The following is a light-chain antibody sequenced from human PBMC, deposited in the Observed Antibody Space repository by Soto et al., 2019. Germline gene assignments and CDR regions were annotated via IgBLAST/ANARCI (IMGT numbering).Light chain of an antibody. CDR3: SSFTTSDTYV. J-gene: IGLJ1*01. CDR2: DVN. V-gene: IGLV2-18*02. CDR1: SADIGSYNR. Sequence: QSALTQPPSVSGSPGQSVTISCTGTSADIGSYNRVSWYQQPPGAAPKLMICDVNNRPSGVPERFSGPKSGNTASLTIFGPQAEDEADYYCSSFTTSDTYVFGTGTKLTVL.